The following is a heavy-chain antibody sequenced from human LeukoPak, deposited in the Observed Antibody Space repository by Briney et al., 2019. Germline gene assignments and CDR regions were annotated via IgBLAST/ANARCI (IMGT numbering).Heavy chain of an antibody. J-gene: IGHJ4*02. V-gene: IGHV3-23*01. D-gene: IGHD1-1*01. Sequence: GSLRLSCAASGFTFSSCSMNWVRQAPGKGLEWVSTISGSGDSTYYADSVKGRFTISRDNSKNTLYLQMNSLRAEDTAVYYCAKSKQLAPWDYWGQGTLVTVSS. CDR2: ISGSGDST. CDR3: AKSKQLAPWDY. CDR1: GFTFSSCS.